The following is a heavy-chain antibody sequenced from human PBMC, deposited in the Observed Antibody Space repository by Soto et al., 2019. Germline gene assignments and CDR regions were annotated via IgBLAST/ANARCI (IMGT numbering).Heavy chain of an antibody. J-gene: IGHJ4*02. CDR2: ISSDGSDK. CDR3: AKVMGVRGVTSGADY. D-gene: IGHD3-10*01. CDR1: GFTFSGYG. V-gene: IGHV3-30*18. Sequence: QVQLVESGGGVVQPGRSLRLSCAASGFTFSGYGMHWVRQAPGKGLEWVAVISSDGSDKYSADSVKGRFTISRDNSKNTLYLQMNSLRAEDTAVYYCAKVMGVRGVTSGADYWGQGTLVTVSS.